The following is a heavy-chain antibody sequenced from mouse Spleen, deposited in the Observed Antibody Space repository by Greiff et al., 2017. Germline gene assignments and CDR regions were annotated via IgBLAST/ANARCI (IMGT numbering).Heavy chain of an antibody. CDR1: GFTFSDFY. J-gene: IGHJ3*01. Sequence: EVNVVESGGGLVQSGRSLRLSCATSGFTFSDFYMEWVRQAPGKGLEWIAASRNKANDYTTEYSASVKGRFIVSRDTSQSILYLQMNALRAEDTAIYYCARDAGEGAWFAYWGQGTLVTVSA. CDR3: ARDAGEGAWFAY. V-gene: IGHV7-1*01. CDR2: SRNKANDYTT.